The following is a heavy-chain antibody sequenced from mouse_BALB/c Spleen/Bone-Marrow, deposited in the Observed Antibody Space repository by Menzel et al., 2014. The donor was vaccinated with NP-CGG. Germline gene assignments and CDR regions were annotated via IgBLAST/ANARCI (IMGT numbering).Heavy chain of an antibody. CDR3: ASGNYYAMDY. V-gene: IGHV5-6*02. CDR2: ISSGGSYT. Sequence: VMLVESGGDLVKPGGSLKLSCAASGFTFSSYGMSWVRQTPDKRLEWVATISSGGSYTYYPDSVKGRFTISRDNAKNXLCLQMSSLNSEDTAMYYCASGNYYAMDYWCQGTSVTVSS. J-gene: IGHJ4*01. CDR1: GFTFSSYG. D-gene: IGHD1-1*01.